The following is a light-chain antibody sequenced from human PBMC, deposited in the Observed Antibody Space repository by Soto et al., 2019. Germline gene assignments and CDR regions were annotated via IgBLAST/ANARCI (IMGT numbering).Light chain of an antibody. CDR3: QQYGSSPAT. Sequence: EIVFTQSPGTLSLSPGERATLSCRASQSVSRSYLAWYQQKPGQAPRLLIYGASSRATGIPDRFSGSGSGTDFSLTISRLEPEDCAVYYCQQYGSSPATVGQGTKVEIK. CDR1: QSVSRSY. V-gene: IGKV3-20*01. CDR2: GAS. J-gene: IGKJ1*01.